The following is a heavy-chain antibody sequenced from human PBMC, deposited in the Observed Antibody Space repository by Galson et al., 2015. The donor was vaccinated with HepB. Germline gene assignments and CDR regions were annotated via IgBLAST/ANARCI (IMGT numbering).Heavy chain of an antibody. CDR3: ARGRIPPNYNFWSDSVYFYYMDV. Sequence: LSLTCAVYGGSFSGYYWNWIRQPPGKGLEWIGGINHSGNTNHNPSLKSRVTISVDTSKNQFSLKLSSVTAADTAVYYCARGRIPPNYNFWSDSVYFYYMDVWDKGTTVAVSS. D-gene: IGHD3-3*01. CDR2: INHSGNT. CDR1: GGSFSGYY. V-gene: IGHV4-34*01. J-gene: IGHJ6*03.